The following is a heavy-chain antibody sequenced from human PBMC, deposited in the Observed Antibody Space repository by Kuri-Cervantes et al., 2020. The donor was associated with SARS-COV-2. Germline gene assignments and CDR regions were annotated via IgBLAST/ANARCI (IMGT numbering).Heavy chain of an antibody. CDR1: GGSISSGDYY. CDR3: ARVLNSGSYPYRGNWFDP. Sequence: SCTVSGGSISSGDYYWSWIRQPPGKGLEWIGYIYYSGSTYYNPSLKSRVTISVDTSKNQFSLKLSSVTAADTAVYYCARVLNSGSYPYRGNWFDPWGQGTLVTVSS. D-gene: IGHD3-10*01. J-gene: IGHJ5*02. V-gene: IGHV4-30-4*01. CDR2: IYYSGST.